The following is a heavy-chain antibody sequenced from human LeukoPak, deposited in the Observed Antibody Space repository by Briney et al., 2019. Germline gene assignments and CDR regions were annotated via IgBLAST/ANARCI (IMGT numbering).Heavy chain of an antibody. CDR3: TGKLLWFGEPFDY. D-gene: IGHD3-10*01. CDR1: GFTFSNAW. CDR2: IKSKTDGGTT. J-gene: IGHJ4*02. V-gene: IGHV3-15*01. Sequence: PGGSLRLSCAASGFTFSNAWMSWVRQAPGKGLEWVGRIKSKTDGGTTDYAAPVKGRFTISRDDSKNTLYLQMNSLKTEDTAVYYCTGKLLWFGEPFDYWGQGTLVTVSS.